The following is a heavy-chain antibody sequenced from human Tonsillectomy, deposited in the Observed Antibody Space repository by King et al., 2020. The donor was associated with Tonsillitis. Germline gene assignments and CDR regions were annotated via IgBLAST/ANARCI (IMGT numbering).Heavy chain of an antibody. CDR2: IGITSSYT. CDR3: VGVVSGRGFDP. CDR1: GFTFSDYY. V-gene: IGHV3-11*05. Sequence: VQLVESGGGLVKPGGSLRLSCAASGFTFSDYYISWIRQAPGKGLEWVSYIGITSSYTNYADSVKGRFTISRDNAKQSLDLQMNSLRAEDTAVYYCVGVVSGRGFDPWGQGTLVTVSS. D-gene: IGHD2-2*01. J-gene: IGHJ5*02.